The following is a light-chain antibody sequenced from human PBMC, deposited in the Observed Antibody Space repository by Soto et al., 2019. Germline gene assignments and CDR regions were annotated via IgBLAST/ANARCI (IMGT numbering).Light chain of an antibody. Sequence: SPLTQSPSSLSASVGDRVSISCRASQSISNYLNWYQQKPGKAPKVLIFAASRLQSGVPSRFSGSGSGTDFTLTITSLQPEDFATYYCQQSYSRTFGQGTKVDIK. CDR3: QQSYSRT. CDR1: QSISNY. V-gene: IGKV1-39*01. CDR2: AAS. J-gene: IGKJ1*01.